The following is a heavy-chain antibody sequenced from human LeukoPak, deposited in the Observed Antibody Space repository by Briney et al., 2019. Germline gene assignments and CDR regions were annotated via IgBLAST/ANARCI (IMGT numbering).Heavy chain of an antibody. V-gene: IGHV4-38-2*01. CDR3: ASTLPVYYYDSSGYYYDY. J-gene: IGHJ4*02. Sequence: SETLSLTCAVSGYSISSGYYWGRIRQPPGKGLEWIGSIYHSGSTYYNPSLKSRVTISVDTSKNQFSLKLSSVTAADTAVYYCASTLPVYYYDSSGYYYDYWGQGTLVTVSS. D-gene: IGHD3-22*01. CDR2: IYHSGST. CDR1: GYSISSGYY.